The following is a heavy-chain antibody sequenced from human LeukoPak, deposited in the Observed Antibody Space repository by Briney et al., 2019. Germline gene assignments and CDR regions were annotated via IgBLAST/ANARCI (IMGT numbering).Heavy chain of an antibody. CDR3: AKGSNRQKGGYSPDLF. CDR1: GFTFSGYA. J-gene: IGHJ4*02. Sequence: GGSLRLSCAASGFTFSGYAMSWVRQAPGKGLEWVSAISGSGGSTYYADSVKGRFTISRDNSKNTLYLQMNSLRAEDTAVYYCAKGSNRQKGGYSPDLFWGQGTLVTVSS. D-gene: IGHD5-18*01. CDR2: ISGSGGST. V-gene: IGHV3-23*01.